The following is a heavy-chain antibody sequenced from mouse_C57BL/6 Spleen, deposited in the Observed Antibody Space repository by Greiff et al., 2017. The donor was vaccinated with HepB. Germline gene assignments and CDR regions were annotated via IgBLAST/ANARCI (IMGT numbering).Heavy chain of an antibody. CDR2: IWSGGST. CDR1: GFSLTSYG. CDR3: ARRGVYSNPFAY. J-gene: IGHJ3*01. Sequence: VKLVESGPGLVQPSQSLSITCTVSGFSLTSYGVHWVRQSPGKGLEWLGVIWSGGSTDYNAAFISRLSISKDNSNSQGFFKMNSLQADDTAIYYCARRGVYSNPFAYWGQGTLVTVSA. D-gene: IGHD2-5*01. V-gene: IGHV2-2*01.